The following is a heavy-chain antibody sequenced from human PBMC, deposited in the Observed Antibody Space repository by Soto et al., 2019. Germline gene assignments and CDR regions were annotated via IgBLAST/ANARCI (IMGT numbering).Heavy chain of an antibody. D-gene: IGHD6-6*01. J-gene: IGHJ5*02. V-gene: IGHV4-31*03. CDR3: ARDRHNNFFDP. CDR2: IYYSGST. Sequence: QVQLQESGPGLVKPSQTLSLTCTVSGASMSSGGYYWTWIRQSPGKGLGWIGDIYYSGSTYYNPSLESRVAISLDTSRSQFSLTLHSVTAADTAIYYCARDRHNNFFDPWGQGTLVTVSS. CDR1: GASMSSGGYY.